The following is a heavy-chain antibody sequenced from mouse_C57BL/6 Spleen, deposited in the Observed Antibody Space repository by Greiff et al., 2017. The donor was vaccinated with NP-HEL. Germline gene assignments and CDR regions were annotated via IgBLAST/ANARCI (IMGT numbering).Heavy chain of an antibody. D-gene: IGHD1-1*02. CDR2: IRSKSNNYAT. J-gene: IGHJ2*01. CDR3: VRELGGNYFDY. Sequence: EVQGVESGGGLVQPKGSLKLSCAASGFSFNTYAMNWVRQAPGKGLEWVARIRSKSNNYATYYADSVKDRFTISRDDSESMLYLQMNNLKTEDTAMYYCVRELGGNYFDYWGQGTTLTVSS. V-gene: IGHV10-1*01. CDR1: GFSFNTYA.